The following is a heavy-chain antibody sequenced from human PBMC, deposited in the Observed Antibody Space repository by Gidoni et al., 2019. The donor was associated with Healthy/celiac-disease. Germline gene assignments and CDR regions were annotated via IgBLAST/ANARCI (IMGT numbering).Heavy chain of an antibody. Sequence: EVQLVESGGGLVKPGGPLRLSCAASGFTFTSYSMNWVRPAPGKGLEVVSSISSSSSYIYYADSVKGRFTISRDNAKNSLYLQMNSLRAEDTAVYYCARDGGGLEIPFQHWGQGTLVTVSS. V-gene: IGHV3-21*06. CDR2: ISSSSSYI. CDR3: ARDGGGLEIPFQH. J-gene: IGHJ1*01. D-gene: IGHD3-16*01. CDR1: GFTFTSYS.